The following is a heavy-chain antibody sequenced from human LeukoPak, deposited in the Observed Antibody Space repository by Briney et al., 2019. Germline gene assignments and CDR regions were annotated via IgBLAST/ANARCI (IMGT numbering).Heavy chain of an antibody. CDR3: ARGWLHRDVFDT. CDR2: IYDSGTT. J-gene: IGHJ5*02. V-gene: IGHV4-59*01. D-gene: IGHD5-12*01. CDR1: GGSMRGYY. Sequence: PSETLPLTCTVAGGSMRGYYWSWLRQSPGKGLEWLGYIYDSGTTNYNRSLQNRGSISIDTSKNQFSLKLSSVTAADTAVYYCARGWLHRDVFDTWGQGTLVTVSS.